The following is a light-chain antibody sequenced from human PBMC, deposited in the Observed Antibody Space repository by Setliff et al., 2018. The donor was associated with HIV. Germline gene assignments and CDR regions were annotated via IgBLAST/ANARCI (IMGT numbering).Light chain of an antibody. Sequence: QSVLTQPASVSGSPGQSITISCTGTSSDVGRYNYVSWYQQHPGKAPKLLIYEVSNRPSGVSNRFSGSKSGNTASLTISGLQADDEADYYCSSFTSSSTDVFGTGTKVTVL. CDR1: SSDVGRYNY. J-gene: IGLJ1*01. CDR2: EVS. V-gene: IGLV2-14*01. CDR3: SSFTSSSTDV.